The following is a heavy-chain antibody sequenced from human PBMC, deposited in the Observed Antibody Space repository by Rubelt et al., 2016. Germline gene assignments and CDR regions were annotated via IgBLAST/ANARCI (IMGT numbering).Heavy chain of an antibody. D-gene: IGHD4-17*01. CDR2: IDYSGST. CDR1: GDSISSNSFY. V-gene: IGHV4-39*01. Sequence: QLQLQESGPGLVQPLETLSLTCTISGDSISSNSFYWGWIRQPPGKGLEWIGSIDYSGSTYSNPSLRSRVTMSVDTSKNQFSLKLGSVTAADTAVYYCARHAFIVTTGSFWDYWGQGTLITVSS. CDR3: ARHAFIVTTGSFWDY. J-gene: IGHJ4*02.